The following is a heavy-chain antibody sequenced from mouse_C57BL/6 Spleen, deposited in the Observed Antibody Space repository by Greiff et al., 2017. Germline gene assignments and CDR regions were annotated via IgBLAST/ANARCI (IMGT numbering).Heavy chain of an antibody. D-gene: IGHD2-4*01. J-gene: IGHJ4*01. Sequence: VQLQQSGPGLVQPSQSLSITCTVSGFSLTSYGVHWVRQSPGKGLEWLGVIWSGGSTDYNAAFISRLSISKDNSTSQVFFKMNSLQADDTAIYYCASLYDYDGAYAMDYWGQGTSVTVSS. CDR2: IWSGGST. V-gene: IGHV2-2*01. CDR1: GFSLTSYG. CDR3: ASLYDYDGAYAMDY.